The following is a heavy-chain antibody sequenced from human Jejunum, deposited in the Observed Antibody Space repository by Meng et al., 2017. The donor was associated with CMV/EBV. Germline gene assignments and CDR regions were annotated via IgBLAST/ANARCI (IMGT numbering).Heavy chain of an antibody. CDR3: AKDPFYYETFGPLPFDI. CDR1: GLTLNAYT. J-gene: IGHJ3*02. V-gene: IGHV3-30*01. CDR2: MSYDAKNE. D-gene: IGHD3-16*01. Sequence: QVQLVESGGGVVQPGRSLRLSCAVSGLTLNAYTMHWVRQAPGRGPECVAVMSYDAKNEYYADSVKGRFTTSRDTSKNTLYLTMNSLRPDDTAVYYCAKDPFYYETFGPLPFDIWGQGTMVTVSS.